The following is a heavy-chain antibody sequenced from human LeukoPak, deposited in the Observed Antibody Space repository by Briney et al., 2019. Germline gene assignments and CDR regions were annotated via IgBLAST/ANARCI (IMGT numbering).Heavy chain of an antibody. Sequence: GGSLRLSCAASGFTFSSYGMHWVRQAPGKGLEWVALIWYDGSNKYYGDSVKGRFTISRDNSKSTLYLQMNSLRAEDTAVYYCAKATLVEMATIPLDAFDIWGQGTMVTVST. CDR1: GFTFSSYG. D-gene: IGHD5-24*01. CDR2: IWYDGSNK. V-gene: IGHV3-33*06. CDR3: AKATLVEMATIPLDAFDI. J-gene: IGHJ3*02.